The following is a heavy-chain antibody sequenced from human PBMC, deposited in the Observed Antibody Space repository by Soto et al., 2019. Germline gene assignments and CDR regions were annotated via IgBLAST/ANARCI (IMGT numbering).Heavy chain of an antibody. Sequence: SETLSLSCTVSGGSISSYYWSWIRQPPGKGLEWIGYIYYSGSTNYNPSLKSRVTISVDTSKNQFSLKLSSVTAADTAVYYCARAGGTIFGVVPTVHMDVWGKGTTVTVSS. D-gene: IGHD3-3*01. V-gene: IGHV4-59*01. CDR3: ARAGGTIFGVVPTVHMDV. CDR2: IYYSGST. J-gene: IGHJ6*03. CDR1: GGSISSYY.